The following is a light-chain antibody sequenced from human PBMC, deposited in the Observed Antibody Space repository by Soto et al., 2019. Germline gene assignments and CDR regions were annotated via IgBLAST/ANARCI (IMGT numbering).Light chain of an antibody. J-gene: IGLJ1*01. CDR3: GAWDGSLKGYV. CDR2: NNK. Sequence: QSVLTQPPSVSGTPGQRVTISCSGSSSNIGMNTVNWYQQLPGTAPKVRIHNNKHRPSGVPDRFSGSTSGTSASLAISGLQYEDEAAYYCGAWDGSLKGYVFGTGTKLTVL. V-gene: IGLV1-44*01. CDR1: SSNIGMNT.